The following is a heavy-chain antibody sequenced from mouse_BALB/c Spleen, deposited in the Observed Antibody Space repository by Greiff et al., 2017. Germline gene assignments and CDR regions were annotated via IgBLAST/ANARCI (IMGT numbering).Heavy chain of an antibody. V-gene: IGHV1-5*01. J-gene: IGHJ4*01. Sequence: VQLQQSGTVLARPGASVKMSCKASGYTFTSYWMHWVKQRPGQGLEWIGAIYPGNSDTSYNQKFKGKAKLTAVTSTSTAYMELSSLTNEDSAVYYCTGGYYVPYAMDYWGQGTSVTVSS. CDR1: GYTFTSYW. CDR2: IYPGNSDT. D-gene: IGHD2-3*01. CDR3: TGGYYVPYAMDY.